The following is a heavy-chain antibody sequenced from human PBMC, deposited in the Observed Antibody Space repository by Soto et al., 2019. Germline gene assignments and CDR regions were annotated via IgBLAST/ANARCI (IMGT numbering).Heavy chain of an antibody. V-gene: IGHV1-69*05. CDR3: ARDSKHSSSWLEYYGMDV. Sequence: QVQLVQSGAEVKKPGSSVKVSCKASGGTFSSYAISWVRQAPGQGLEWMGGIIPIFGTANYAQKFQGRVTITSDESTITAYMELSSLRSEDTAVYYCARDSKHSSSWLEYYGMDVWGQGTTVTVSS. CDR2: IIPIFGTA. CDR1: GGTFSSYA. J-gene: IGHJ6*02. D-gene: IGHD6-13*01.